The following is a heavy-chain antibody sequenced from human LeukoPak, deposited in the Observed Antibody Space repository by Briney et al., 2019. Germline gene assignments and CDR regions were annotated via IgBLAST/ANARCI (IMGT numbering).Heavy chain of an antibody. V-gene: IGHV4-59*01. J-gene: IGHJ3*02. Sequence: SETLSLTCTVSGGSISYFYWSWIRQPPGKGLEWIGYIYYSGSTNYNPSLKSRVTISVDTSKNQFSLKLSSVTAADTAVYYCARAGVVVPAARWFAFDIWGQGTMVTVSS. CDR2: IYYSGST. D-gene: IGHD2-2*01. CDR3: ARAGVVVPAARWFAFDI. CDR1: GGSISYFY.